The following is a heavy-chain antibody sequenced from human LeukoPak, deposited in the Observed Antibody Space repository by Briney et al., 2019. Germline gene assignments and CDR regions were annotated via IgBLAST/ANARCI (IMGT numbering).Heavy chain of an antibody. CDR3: ARGQGRDGYNGILDF. V-gene: IGHV4-34*01. Sequence: PSETLSLTCTVSGGSISSYYWSWIRQPPGKGLEWIGEINHSGSTGHNPSLKSRVTISVDTSKNQFSLKLSSVTAADTAVYYCARGQGRDGYNGILDFWGQGALVTVSS. CDR2: INHSGST. D-gene: IGHD5-24*01. CDR1: GGSISSYY. J-gene: IGHJ4*02.